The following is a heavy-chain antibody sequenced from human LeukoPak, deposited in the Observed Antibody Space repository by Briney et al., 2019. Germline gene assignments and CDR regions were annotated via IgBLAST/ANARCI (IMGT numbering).Heavy chain of an antibody. V-gene: IGHV1-69*05. J-gene: IGHJ4*02. CDR1: GGTFSSYA. CDR3: ARGTPMVRGVNLDY. Sequence: ASVKVSCKASGGTFSSYAISWVRQAPGQGLEWMGGIIPIFGTANYAQKFQGRVTITTDESTSTAYMELSSLRSEDTAVYYCARGTPMVRGVNLDYWGQGTLVTVSS. D-gene: IGHD3-10*01. CDR2: IIPIFGTA.